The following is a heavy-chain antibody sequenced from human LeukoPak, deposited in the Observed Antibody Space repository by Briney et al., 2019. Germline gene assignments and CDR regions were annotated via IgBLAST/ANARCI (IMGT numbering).Heavy chain of an antibody. V-gene: IGHV1-2*02. CDR1: GYTFTGYY. D-gene: IGHD1-26*01. J-gene: IGHJ4*02. CDR2: ISPNSGGT. CDR3: ARGTYSGNYCNY. Sequence: GASVKVSCKASGYTFTGYYMHWVRQAPGQGLEWMGWISPNSGGTNYAQKFQGRVTMTRDTSISTAYMELSRLTSDDTAVYYCARGTYSGNYCNYWGQGTLVTVSS.